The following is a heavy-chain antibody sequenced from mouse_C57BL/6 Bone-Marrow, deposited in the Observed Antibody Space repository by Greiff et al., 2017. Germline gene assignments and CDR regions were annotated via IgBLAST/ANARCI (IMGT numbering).Heavy chain of an antibody. CDR2: IWTGGGT. CDR3: GRIYYGSSWYFDV. V-gene: IGHV2-9-1*01. D-gene: IGHD1-1*01. J-gene: IGHJ1*03. Sequence: LQESGPGLVAPSQSLSITCTVSGFSLTSYAISWVRQPPGKGLEWLGVIWTGGGTNYNSAPKSRLSISKDNAKSQVFLKMNSLQTDDTARYYCGRIYYGSSWYFDVWGTGTTVTVSS. CDR1: GFSLTSYA.